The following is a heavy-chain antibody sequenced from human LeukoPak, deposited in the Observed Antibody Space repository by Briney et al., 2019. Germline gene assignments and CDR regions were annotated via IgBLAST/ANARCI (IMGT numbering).Heavy chain of an antibody. J-gene: IGHJ4*02. CDR3: ARPKKPSIAAAVDY. D-gene: IGHD6-13*01. CDR1: GGSFSGYY. CDR2: INHSGST. V-gene: IGHV4-34*01. Sequence: SETLSLTCAVYGGSFSGYYWSWIRQPPGKGLEWIGEINHSGSTYYNPSLKSRVTISVDTSKNQFSLKLSSVTAADTAVYYCARPKKPSIAAAVDYWGQGTLVTVSS.